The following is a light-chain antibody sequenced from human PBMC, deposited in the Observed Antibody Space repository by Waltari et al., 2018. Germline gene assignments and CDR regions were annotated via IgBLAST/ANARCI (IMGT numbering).Light chain of an antibody. CDR2: DAS. CDR1: QSVGTY. V-gene: IGKV3-11*01. CDR3: QQRSNWTPHT. Sequence: EIVLTQSPATLSLSPGETATLSCRASQSVGTYLAWYQQKPGQAPRLLIYDASNRATGIPVRFRGSGSGTDFTLTISSLEAEDFAVYYCQQRSNWTPHTFGQGARLEIK. J-gene: IGKJ2*01.